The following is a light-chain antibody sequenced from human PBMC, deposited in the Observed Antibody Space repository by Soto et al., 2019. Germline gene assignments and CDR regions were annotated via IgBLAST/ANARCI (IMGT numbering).Light chain of an antibody. V-gene: IGKV1-5*01. CDR1: KGIDRW. Sequence: DIQMTQSPSTLSASVADRVSITCRASKGIDRWLAWYQQKPGEAPNSLLYDVYILEAGVQSRFSGSGSGTEFTLTISSLQSDDFATYYCQQYGKNPWTFGQGTKVEIK. CDR2: DVY. J-gene: IGKJ1*01. CDR3: QQYGKNPWT.